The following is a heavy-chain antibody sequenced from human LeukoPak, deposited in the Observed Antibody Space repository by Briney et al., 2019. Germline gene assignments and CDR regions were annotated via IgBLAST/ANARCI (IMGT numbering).Heavy chain of an antibody. D-gene: IGHD4-11*01. J-gene: IGHJ6*04. CDR1: GDTFNSVA. CDR2: IIPIFGAA. V-gene: IGHV1-69*01. CDR3: ARLSDPSKSPGPLDI. Sequence: SVKVSCKASGDTFNSVALSWVRLAPGQGFEWMGGIIPIFGAANYAQRFLGRVTITSDESTSTAYMEINSLTSEDTAVYYCARLSDPSKSPGPLDIWGKGTTVTVSS.